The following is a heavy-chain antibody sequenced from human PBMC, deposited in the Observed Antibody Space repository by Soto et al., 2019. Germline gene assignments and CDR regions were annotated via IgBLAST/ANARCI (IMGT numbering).Heavy chain of an antibody. CDR1: GYIFSNYY. J-gene: IGHJ5*02. Sequence: QVQLVQSGAEVKKPGASVKVSCKASGYIFSNYYIHWVRQAPGQGLEWMGIINPSGSSTRYAQKFQGRVTMNRDTSSSTVYMELSSLRFEDTAVYYCARDVGDSGSHWFDPWGQGSLVTVSS. V-gene: IGHV1-46*01. CDR3: ARDVGDSGSHWFDP. D-gene: IGHD1-26*01. CDR2: INPSGSST.